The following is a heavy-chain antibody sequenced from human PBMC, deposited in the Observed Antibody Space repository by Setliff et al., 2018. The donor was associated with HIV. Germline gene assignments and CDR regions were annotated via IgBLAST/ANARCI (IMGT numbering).Heavy chain of an antibody. CDR2: SIPMYGTS. J-gene: IGHJ6*03. Sequence: SVKVSCKASGGTFSSYAISWVRQAPGQGLEWMGGSIPMYGTSNYAQKFQGRVTITTDESTSTAYMELNSLRSEDTALYYCARDGGPGSAWGDYSYYYTMDVWGKGTTVTVSS. CDR3: ARDGGPGSAWGDYSYYYTMDV. D-gene: IGHD6-19*01. CDR1: GGTFSSYA. V-gene: IGHV1-69*05.